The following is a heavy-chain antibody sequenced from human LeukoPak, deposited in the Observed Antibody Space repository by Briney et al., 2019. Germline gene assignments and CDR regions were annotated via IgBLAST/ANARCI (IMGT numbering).Heavy chain of an antibody. Sequence: GGALRIPCKCSGYIFTSYWITWVRQMPGKGLEWMGMIDPTDSYTNYSPSFQGHLTISTVKSISTAYLQWSSLKASDNAIYYCARRGRSSSNFDFWGQGTLVTVSS. D-gene: IGHD6-6*01. J-gene: IGHJ4*02. CDR2: IDPTDSYT. CDR3: ARRGRSSSNFDF. CDR1: GYIFTSYW. V-gene: IGHV5-10-1*01.